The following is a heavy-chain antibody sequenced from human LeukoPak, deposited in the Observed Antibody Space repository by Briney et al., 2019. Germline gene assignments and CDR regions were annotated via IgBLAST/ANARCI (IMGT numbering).Heavy chain of an antibody. CDR1: GYSFTSYW. V-gene: IGHV5-51*03. CDR2: IYPGDSDT. J-gene: IGHJ3*02. D-gene: IGHD2-8*01. CDR3: ARAHSRFCTNGVCPDAFDI. Sequence: GESLTISCKGSGYSFTSYWIGWVRQMPGKGLEWMGIIYPGDSDTRYSPSFQGQVTISADKSISTAYLQWSSLKASDTAMYYCARAHSRFCTNGVCPDAFDIWGQGTMVTVSS.